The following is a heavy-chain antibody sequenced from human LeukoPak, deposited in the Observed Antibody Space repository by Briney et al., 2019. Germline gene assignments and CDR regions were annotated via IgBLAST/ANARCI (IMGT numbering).Heavy chain of an antibody. CDR2: IYYSGST. Sequence: ETLSLTCTVSGGSISSYYWSWIRQPPGKGLEWIGYIYYSGSTNYNPSLTSRVTISVDTSKNQFSLKLSSVTAADTAVYYCARGLIAAPTICDYWGQGTLVTVSS. D-gene: IGHD6-13*01. V-gene: IGHV4-59*01. CDR3: ARGLIAAPTICDY. J-gene: IGHJ4*02. CDR1: GGSISSYY.